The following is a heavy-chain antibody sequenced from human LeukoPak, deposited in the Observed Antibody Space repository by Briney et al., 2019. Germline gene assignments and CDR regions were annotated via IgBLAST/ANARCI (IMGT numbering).Heavy chain of an antibody. CDR2: IYYSGST. CDR1: GGSISSSSYY. Sequence: SETLSLTCTVSGGSISSSSYYWGWIRQPPGKGLEWIGSIYYSGSTYYNPSLKSRVTMSVDTSKNQFSLKLSSVTAADTAVYYCARQGGYSSGWYIHYYYYMDVWGKGTAVTISS. J-gene: IGHJ6*03. D-gene: IGHD6-19*01. V-gene: IGHV4-39*01. CDR3: ARQGGYSSGWYIHYYYYMDV.